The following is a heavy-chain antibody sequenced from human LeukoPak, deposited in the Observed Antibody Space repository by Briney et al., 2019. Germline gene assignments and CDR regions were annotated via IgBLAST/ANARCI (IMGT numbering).Heavy chain of an antibody. CDR2: ISYDGSNK. CDR1: GFTFSSYA. Sequence: GGSLRLSCAASGFTFSSYAMHWVRQAPGKGLEWVAVISYDGSNKYYADSVKGRFTISRDNSKNTLYLQMNSLRAEDTAVYYCARDSNKYYYYYMDVWGKGTTVTVSS. J-gene: IGHJ6*03. CDR3: ARDSNKYYYYYMDV. V-gene: IGHV3-30*01. D-gene: IGHD1/OR15-1a*01.